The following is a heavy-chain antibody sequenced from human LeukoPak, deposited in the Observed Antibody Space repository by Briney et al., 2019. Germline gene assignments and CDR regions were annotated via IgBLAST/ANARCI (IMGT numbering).Heavy chain of an antibody. CDR2: ISSSGSTI. Sequence: GGSLRLSCAASGFTFSDYYMSWIRQAPGKGLEWVSYISSSGSTIYYADSVKGRFTISRDNAKNSLYLQMNSLRAEDTAVYYCARDPGGILTGYSSHYWYFDLWGRGTLVPVSS. J-gene: IGHJ2*01. CDR1: GFTFSDYY. V-gene: IGHV3-11*01. CDR3: ARDPGGILTGYSSHYWYFDL. D-gene: IGHD3-9*01.